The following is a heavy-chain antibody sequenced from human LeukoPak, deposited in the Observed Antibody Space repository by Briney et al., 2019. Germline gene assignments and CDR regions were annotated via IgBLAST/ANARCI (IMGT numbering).Heavy chain of an antibody. V-gene: IGHV4-59*08. CDR1: GGSISSYY. Sequence: SETLSLTCTVSGGSISSYYWSWIRQPPGKGLEWIGYIYYSGSTNYNPSLKSRVTVSVDTSKNQFSLKLSSVTAADTAVYYCARLKSSSSYYYGMDVWGQGTTVTVSS. J-gene: IGHJ6*02. D-gene: IGHD6-13*01. CDR2: IYYSGST. CDR3: ARLKSSSSYYYGMDV.